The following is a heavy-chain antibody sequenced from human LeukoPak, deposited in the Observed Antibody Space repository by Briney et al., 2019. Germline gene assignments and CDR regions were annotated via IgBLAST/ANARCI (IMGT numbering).Heavy chain of an antibody. CDR3: ARVLRLPGDDAFDI. D-gene: IGHD2-21*02. V-gene: IGHV4-4*02. J-gene: IGHJ3*02. CDR1: GGSISSSNW. Sequence: SETLSLTCAVSGGSISSSNWWSWVRQPPGKGLEWIGEIYHSGSTNYNPSLKSRVTISVDKSKNQFSLKLSSVTAADTAGYYCARVLRLPGDDAFDIWGQGTMVTVSS. CDR2: IYHSGST.